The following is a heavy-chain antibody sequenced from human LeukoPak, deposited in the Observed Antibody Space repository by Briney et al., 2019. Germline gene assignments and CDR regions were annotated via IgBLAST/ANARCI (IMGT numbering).Heavy chain of an antibody. CDR3: ARDGSGSSYYYYGMDV. Sequence: SQTLSLTCTVSGGSLSSGDYYWSWIRQPPGTGLEWIGYIYYSGSTYYNPSLKSRVTISVDTSKNQFSLKLSSVTAADTAVYYCARDGSGSSYYYYGMDVWGQGTTVTVSS. V-gene: IGHV4-30-4*01. CDR2: IYYSGST. D-gene: IGHD3-10*01. CDR1: GGSLSSGDYY. J-gene: IGHJ6*02.